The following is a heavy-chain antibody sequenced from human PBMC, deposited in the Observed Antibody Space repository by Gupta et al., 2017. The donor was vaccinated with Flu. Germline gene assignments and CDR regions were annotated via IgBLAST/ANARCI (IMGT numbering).Heavy chain of an antibody. CDR2: IKQDGSEK. V-gene: IGHV3-7*01. CDR3: ARLPPLRVGATWVYFDY. Sequence: GKGLEWVANIKQDGSEKYYVDSVKGRFTISRDNAKNSLYLQMNSLRAEDTAVYYCARLPPLRVGATWVYFDYWGQGTLVTVSS. J-gene: IGHJ4*02. D-gene: IGHD1-26*01.